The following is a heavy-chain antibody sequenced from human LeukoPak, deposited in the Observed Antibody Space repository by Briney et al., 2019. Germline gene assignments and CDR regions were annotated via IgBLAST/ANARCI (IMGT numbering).Heavy chain of an antibody. V-gene: IGHV3-23*01. J-gene: IGHJ4*02. CDR1: GFTFSSYA. Sequence: PGGSLRLSCAASGFTFSSYAMSWVRQAPGQGLELVSTISGSGSSTYYADSVRGRFTISRDNSKNTLYLQMNNLRAEDTAVHYCAKGVSTTVVRLYFDYWGQGTLVTVSS. CDR2: ISGSGSST. CDR3: AKGVSTTVVRLYFDY. D-gene: IGHD4-23*01.